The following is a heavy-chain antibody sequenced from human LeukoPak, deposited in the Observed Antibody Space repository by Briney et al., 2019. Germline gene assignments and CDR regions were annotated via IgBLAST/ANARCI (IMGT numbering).Heavy chain of an antibody. J-gene: IGHJ6*03. CDR3: ARGTNTAMVAYYYYMDA. CDR2: ITSDSRYM. D-gene: IGHD5-18*01. Sequence: GGSLRLSCAASGFTFSSYNMNWVRQAPGKGLEWVSSITSDSRYMYYADSVKGRFTISRDNAKNSLYLHLSSLRAEDTAVYYCARGTNTAMVAYYYYMDAWGKGIMVTISS. V-gene: IGHV3-21*01. CDR1: GFTFSSYN.